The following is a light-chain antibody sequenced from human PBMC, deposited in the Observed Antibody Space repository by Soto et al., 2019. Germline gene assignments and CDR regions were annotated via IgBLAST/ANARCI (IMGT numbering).Light chain of an antibody. V-gene: IGKV3-20*01. J-gene: IGKJ5*01. CDR2: GAS. CDR1: KSVNSNY. Sequence: EIVLTQSPAILSLSPGERATLSGRASKSVNSNYLAWFQQHPGQXXRLLIFGASSRAIGIPDRFSGSGTETDLTISITRLQPEDGGVDEGQQYGRSPFNFFQGTRLEIK. CDR3: QQYGRSPFN.